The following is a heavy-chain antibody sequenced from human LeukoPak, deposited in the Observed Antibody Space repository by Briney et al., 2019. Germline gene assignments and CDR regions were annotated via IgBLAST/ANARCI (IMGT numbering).Heavy chain of an antibody. CDR3: ARDSARLGDYGYYFDY. J-gene: IGHJ4*02. D-gene: IGHD4-17*01. Sequence: PSETLSLTCTVSGYSISSGYYWGWIRQPPGKGLEWIGSIYHSGSTYYNPSLKSRVTISVDTSKNQFSLKLSSVTAADTAVYYCARDSARLGDYGYYFDYWGQGTLVTVSS. V-gene: IGHV4-38-2*02. CDR1: GYSISSGYY. CDR2: IYHSGST.